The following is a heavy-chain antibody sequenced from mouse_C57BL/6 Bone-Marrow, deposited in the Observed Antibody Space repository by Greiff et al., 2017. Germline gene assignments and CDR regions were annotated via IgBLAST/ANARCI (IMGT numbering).Heavy chain of an antibody. J-gene: IGHJ3*01. CDR2: INPNNGGT. V-gene: IGHV1-18*01. D-gene: IGHD1-2*01. Sequence: EVQLQQSGPELVKPGASVKIPCKASGYPFPDYNMDWVKQSHGKSLEWIGDINPNNGGTIYNQKFKGKATLTVDKSSSTAYMELRSLTSEDTAVYYCARPNGAWFAYWGQGTLVTVSA. CDR3: ARPNGAWFAY. CDR1: GYPFPDYN.